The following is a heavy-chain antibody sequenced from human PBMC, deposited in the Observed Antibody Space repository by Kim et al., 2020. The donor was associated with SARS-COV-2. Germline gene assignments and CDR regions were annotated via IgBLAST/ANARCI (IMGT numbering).Heavy chain of an antibody. D-gene: IGHD3-22*01. Sequence: KGRFTISRDNSKNTLYLQMNSLRAEDTAVYYCARGSDYYDSSGYSIPFDYWGQGTLVTVSS. CDR3: ARGSDYYDSSGYSIPFDY. J-gene: IGHJ4*02. V-gene: IGHV3-53*01.